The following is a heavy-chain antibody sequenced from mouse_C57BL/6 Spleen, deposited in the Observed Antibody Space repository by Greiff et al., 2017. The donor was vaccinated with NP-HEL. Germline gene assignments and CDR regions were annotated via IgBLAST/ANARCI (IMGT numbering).Heavy chain of an antibody. J-gene: IGHJ2*01. CDR3: ARGDYGPYFDY. CDR1: GYSITSGYD. D-gene: IGHD1-1*01. Sequence: EVQLQESGPGMVKPSQSLSLTCTVTGYSITSGYDWHWIRHFPGNKLEWMGYISYSGSTNYNPSLKSRISITHDTSKNHFFLKLNSVTTEDTATYYCARGDYGPYFDYWGQGTTLTVSS. V-gene: IGHV3-1*01. CDR2: ISYSGST.